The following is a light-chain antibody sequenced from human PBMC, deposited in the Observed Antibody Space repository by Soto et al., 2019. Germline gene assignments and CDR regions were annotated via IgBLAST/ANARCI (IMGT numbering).Light chain of an antibody. CDR3: ASWDDSLNGVV. V-gene: IGLV1-44*01. J-gene: IGLJ2*01. CDR2: SNN. Sequence: QSVVTQPPSASGTPGQRVTISCSGSSSNIGSNTVTWYQQLPGTAPKLLIHSNNQRPSGVPDRFSGSKSGTSASLAISGLQSEDEADYYCASWDDSLNGVVFGGGTKLTVL. CDR1: SSNIGSNT.